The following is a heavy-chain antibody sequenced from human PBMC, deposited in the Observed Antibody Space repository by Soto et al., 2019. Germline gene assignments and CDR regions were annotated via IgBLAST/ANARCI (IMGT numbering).Heavy chain of an antibody. D-gene: IGHD6-19*01. V-gene: IGHV4-59*01. CDR1: GGPISGSY. Sequence: SETLSLTCSGSGGPISGSYWGWIRRSPGKGLEWLGYVYYTGSTNYSPSLRSRVSISVDTSKNEFSLRLSSVTAADTAVYFCARSVAVPGAHIDYWGQGTQVTVSS. J-gene: IGHJ4*02. CDR2: VYYTGST. CDR3: ARSVAVPGAHIDY.